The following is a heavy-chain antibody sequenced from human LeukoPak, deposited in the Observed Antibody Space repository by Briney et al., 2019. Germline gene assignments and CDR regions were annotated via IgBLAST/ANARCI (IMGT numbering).Heavy chain of an antibody. Sequence: GASVKVSCKASGYTFTGYYMHWVRQAPGQGLEWMGWINPNSGGTNYAQKFQGRVTMTRDTSISTAYMELSRLRSDDTAVYYCARGTDYDYVWGSYRTFDYWGQGTLVTVSS. V-gene: IGHV1-2*02. D-gene: IGHD3-16*02. J-gene: IGHJ4*02. CDR3: ARGTDYDYVWGSYRTFDY. CDR2: INPNSGGT. CDR1: GYTFTGYY.